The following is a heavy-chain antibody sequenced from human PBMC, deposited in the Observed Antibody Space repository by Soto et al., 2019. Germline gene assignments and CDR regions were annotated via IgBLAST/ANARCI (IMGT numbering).Heavy chain of an antibody. CDR1: GYPFTRYY. D-gene: IGHD2-15*01. V-gene: IGHV1-2*02. J-gene: IGHJ3*02. Sequence: ASVKVSFKASGYPFTRYYMHWVRQAPGQGLEWIGWINPDSCGTNYAQKFQGRVTMSSDTSISTAYMELSRLRADDAAVYYSAREGITPITNAFDIWGQGTLVTVSS. CDR3: AREGITPITNAFDI. CDR2: INPDSCGT.